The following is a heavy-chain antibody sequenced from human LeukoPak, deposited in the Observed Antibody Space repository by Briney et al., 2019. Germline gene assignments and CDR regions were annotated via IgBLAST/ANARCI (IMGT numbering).Heavy chain of an antibody. D-gene: IGHD3-22*01. CDR1: DYSISSGYY. V-gene: IGHV4-38-2*01. J-gene: IGHJ4*02. CDR2: VYQSGST. CDR3: ARSYYYESSGYGDFDY. Sequence: SETLSLTCAVSDYSISSGYYWGWIRQPPGKGLEWIGSVYQSGSTYYNPSLKSRVTISVDTSKNQFSLKLTSVTAADTAVYYCARSYYYESSGYGDFDYWGQGALVTVSS.